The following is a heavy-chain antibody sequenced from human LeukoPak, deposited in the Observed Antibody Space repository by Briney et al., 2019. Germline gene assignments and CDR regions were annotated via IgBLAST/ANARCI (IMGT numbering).Heavy chain of an antibody. CDR1: GFTFSSYA. CDR3: AKDPVGYYDSSGYPNPFDY. D-gene: IGHD3-22*01. Sequence: GGSLRLSCAASGFTFSSYAMSWVRQAPGKGLEWVSAISGSGGSTYYADSVKGRFTISRDNSKNTLYLQMNSLRAEDTAVYYCAKDPVGYYDSSGYPNPFDYWGQGTLVTVSS. CDR2: ISGSGGST. V-gene: IGHV3-23*01. J-gene: IGHJ4*02.